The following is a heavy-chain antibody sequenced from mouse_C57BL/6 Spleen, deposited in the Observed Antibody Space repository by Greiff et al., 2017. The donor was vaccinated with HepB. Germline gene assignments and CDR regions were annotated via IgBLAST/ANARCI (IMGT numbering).Heavy chain of an antibody. Sequence: QVQLQQSGAELVKPGASVKMSCKASGYTFTSYWITWVKQRPGQGLEWIGDIYPGSGSTNYNEKFKSKATLTVDTSSSTAYMQLSSLTSEDSAVYYCARGPHSYGYEKGYFDYWGQGTTLTVSS. D-gene: IGHD2-2*01. J-gene: IGHJ2*01. CDR2: IYPGSGST. CDR1: GYTFTSYW. V-gene: IGHV1-55*01. CDR3: ARGPHSYGYEKGYFDY.